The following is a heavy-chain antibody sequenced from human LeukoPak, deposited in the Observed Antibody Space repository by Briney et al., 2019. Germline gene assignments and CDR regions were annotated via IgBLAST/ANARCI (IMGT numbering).Heavy chain of an antibody. Sequence: SETLSLTCTVSGGSIGTYYWSWVRQSPGTGLEWIGYIYVTGTRYNPSLKSRVTVSVDTSKNQFSLKLTSMTAADTAVYYCARGRLGRQHASFFDSWGQGTLVTVSS. V-gene: IGHV4-4*09. CDR2: IYVTGT. D-gene: IGHD2-2*01. CDR3: ARGRLGRQHASFFDS. J-gene: IGHJ4*02. CDR1: GGSIGTYY.